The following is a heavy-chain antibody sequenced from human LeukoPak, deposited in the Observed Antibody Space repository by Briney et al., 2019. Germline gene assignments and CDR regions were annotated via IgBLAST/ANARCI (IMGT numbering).Heavy chain of an antibody. CDR3: ARSFYDSSGYPNFDY. CDR1: GYTFSSYS. V-gene: IGHV3-21*01. J-gene: IGHJ4*02. CDR2: ISSGSSYI. D-gene: IGHD3-22*01. Sequence: PGGSLRLSCAASGYTFSSYSMNWVRQAPGKGLEWVSFISSGSSYIYSGDSVKGRFTISRDNAKKSLYLKMNSLRAEDTAVYFCARSFYDSSGYPNFDYWGQGTLVTVSS.